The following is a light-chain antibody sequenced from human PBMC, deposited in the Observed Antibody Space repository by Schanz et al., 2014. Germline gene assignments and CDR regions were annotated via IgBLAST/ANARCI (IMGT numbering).Light chain of an antibody. V-gene: IGLV2-23*02. CDR3: CSYAGDNTLR. Sequence: QSALTQPASVSGSPGQSITISCTGTSSDVGSYNLVSWYQQHPDKAPKLMMYEVTKRPSGVPDRFSGSKSGTSASLAISGLQSEDEADYYCCSYAGDNTLRFGGGTKLTVL. J-gene: IGLJ3*02. CDR2: EVT. CDR1: SSDVGSYNL.